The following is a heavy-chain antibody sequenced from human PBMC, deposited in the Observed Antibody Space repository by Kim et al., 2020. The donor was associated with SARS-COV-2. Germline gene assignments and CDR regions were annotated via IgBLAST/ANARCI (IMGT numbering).Heavy chain of an antibody. CDR3: ARGHSSSGGFDP. J-gene: IGHJ5*02. Sequence: GGSLRLSCAASGFTFSSYAMHWVRQAPGKGLEWVAVISYDGSNKYYADSVKGRFTISRDNSKNTLYLQMNSLRAEDTAVYYCARGHSSSGGFDPWGQGTL. V-gene: IGHV3-30*04. D-gene: IGHD6-13*01. CDR1: GFTFSSYA. CDR2: ISYDGSNK.